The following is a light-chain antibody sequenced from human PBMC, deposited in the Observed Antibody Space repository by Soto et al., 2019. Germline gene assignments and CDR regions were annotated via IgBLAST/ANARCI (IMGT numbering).Light chain of an antibody. CDR1: QSISSW. CDR2: KAS. J-gene: IGKJ1*01. CDR3: QQFRT. Sequence: DIQMTQSPSTLSSSVGDRVTITCRASQSISSWLAWYHQKPGKALKLVIYKASSLESGVPSRCSGSGSGTEFTLTISSLQPDDFATYFCQQFRTFGQGTKVDIK. V-gene: IGKV1-5*03.